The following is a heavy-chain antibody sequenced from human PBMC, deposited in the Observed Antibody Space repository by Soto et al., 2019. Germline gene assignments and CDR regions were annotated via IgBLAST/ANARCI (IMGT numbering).Heavy chain of an antibody. Sequence: SESLSLTCTVSGGSISSYYWSWIRQPPGKGLEWIGYIYYSGSTNYNPSLKSRVTISVDTSKNQFSLKLSSVTAADTAVYYCARRWGFTFDYWGQGTLVTVSS. CDR1: GGSISSYY. J-gene: IGHJ4*02. CDR3: ARRWGFTFDY. V-gene: IGHV4-59*08. CDR2: IYYSGST. D-gene: IGHD1-26*01.